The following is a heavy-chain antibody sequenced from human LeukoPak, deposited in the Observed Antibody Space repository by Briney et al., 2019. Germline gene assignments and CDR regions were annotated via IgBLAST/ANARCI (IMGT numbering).Heavy chain of an antibody. V-gene: IGHV3-21*01. Sequence: GGSLRLSCAASGFTFSSYWMHWVRQAPGKGLVWVSSITSSSTYMFYADSVRGRFTISRDNAENSLYLQMNSLRDEDTAVYYCARDPYSGGYGAYYYYYMDVWGKGTTVTVSS. CDR3: ARDPYSGGYGAYYYYYMDV. J-gene: IGHJ6*03. CDR1: GFTFSSYW. CDR2: ITSSSTYM. D-gene: IGHD6-19*01.